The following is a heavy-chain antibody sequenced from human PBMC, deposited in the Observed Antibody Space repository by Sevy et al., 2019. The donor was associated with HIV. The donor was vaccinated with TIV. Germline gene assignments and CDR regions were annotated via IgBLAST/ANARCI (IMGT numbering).Heavy chain of an antibody. CDR2: ISHDGINE. J-gene: IGHJ6*02. D-gene: IGHD1-26*01. CDR1: GFSFSYYG. V-gene: IGHV3-30*18. Sequence: GSLRLSCIGSGFSFSYYGIHWVRQSPGKGLDWAALISHDGINEYYADSVKGRFTISRDNSKNTVYLEMNSLRNEDTAIYFHANAYSGSYSHSYLYALDVWGQGTTVTVSS. CDR3: ANAYSGSYSHSYLYALDV.